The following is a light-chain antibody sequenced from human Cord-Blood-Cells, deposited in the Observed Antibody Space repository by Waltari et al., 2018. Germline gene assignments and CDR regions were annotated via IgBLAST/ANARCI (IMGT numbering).Light chain of an antibody. Sequence: HSALTQPASVSGSPRQSITISCTGTSSDVGSYNLVSWYQQHPGKAPKLMIYEGSKRPSGVSNRFSGSKAGNTASLTISGLQAEDEADYYCCSYAGSSTWVFGGGTKLTVL. V-gene: IGLV2-23*01. CDR3: CSYAGSSTWV. CDR1: SSDVGSYNL. J-gene: IGLJ3*02. CDR2: EGS.